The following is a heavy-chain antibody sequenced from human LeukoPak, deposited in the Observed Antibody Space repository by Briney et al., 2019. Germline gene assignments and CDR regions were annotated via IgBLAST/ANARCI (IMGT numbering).Heavy chain of an antibody. D-gene: IGHD6-13*01. Sequence: GGSLRLSCAASGFTFSSYGMHWVRQAPGKGLEWVAVISYDGSNKYYADSVKGRFTISRDNSKNTLYLQMNSLRAEDTAVYYCAKDWLSIAAASGGNWLDPWGQGTLVTVSS. CDR3: AKDWLSIAAASGGNWLDP. J-gene: IGHJ5*02. CDR1: GFTFSSYG. CDR2: ISYDGSNK. V-gene: IGHV3-30*18.